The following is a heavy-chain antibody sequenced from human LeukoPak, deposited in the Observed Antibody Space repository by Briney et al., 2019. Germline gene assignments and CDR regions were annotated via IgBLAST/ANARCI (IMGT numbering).Heavy chain of an antibody. CDR1: GFTFSSYS. D-gene: IGHD4-23*01. CDR3: ARDRAVGLYYYYYMDV. J-gene: IGHJ6*03. CDR2: ISSSSSYI. V-gene: IGHV3-21*01. Sequence: TTGGSLRLSCAASGFTFSSYSMNWVRQAPGKGLEWVSSISSSSSYIYYADSVKGRFTISRDNAKNSLYLQMNSLRAEDTAVYYCARDRAVGLYYYYYMDVWGKGTTVTVSS.